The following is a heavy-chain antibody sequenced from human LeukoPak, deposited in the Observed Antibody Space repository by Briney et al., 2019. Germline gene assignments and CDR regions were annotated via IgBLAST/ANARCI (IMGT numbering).Heavy chain of an antibody. CDR2: ISYDGSNK. J-gene: IGHJ4*02. CDR3: AKGPIPGY. CDR1: GFTFSSYG. V-gene: IGHV3-30*18. Sequence: GRSLRLSCAASGFTFSSYGMHWVRQAPGKGLEWVAVISYDGSNKYYADSVKGRFTISRDNSKNTLYLQMNSLRAEDTAVYYYAKGPIPGYWGQGTLVTVSS.